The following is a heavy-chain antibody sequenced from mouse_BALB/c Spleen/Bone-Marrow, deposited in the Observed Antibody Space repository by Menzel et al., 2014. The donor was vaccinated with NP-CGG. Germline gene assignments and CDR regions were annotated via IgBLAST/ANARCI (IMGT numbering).Heavy chain of an antibody. J-gene: IGHJ2*01. Sequence: VQLQQSGTELVRPGTSVKISCKASGYAFTNYWLGWVKRRPGHGLEWIGDIYPGSGNTYYNEKFKGKVTLTADKSSSTAYMQLSGLTSEDSAVYFCTRRRSLDYWGQGTTLTVSS. CDR2: IYPGSGNT. V-gene: IGHV1-63*01. CDR1: GYAFTNYW. CDR3: TRRRSLDY.